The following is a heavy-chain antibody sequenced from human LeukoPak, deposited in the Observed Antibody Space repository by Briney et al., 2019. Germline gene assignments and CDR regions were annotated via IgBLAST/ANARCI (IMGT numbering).Heavy chain of an antibody. V-gene: IGHV1-18*01. D-gene: IGHD3-3*01. Sequence: ASVKVSCKASGYTFTSYGISWVRQAPGQGLEWMGWISAYNGNTNYAQKLQGRVTITADESTSTAYMELSSLRSEDTAVYYCARVRGGAWSGYSPYYYYMDVWGKGTTVTVSS. J-gene: IGHJ6*03. CDR1: GYTFTSYG. CDR2: ISAYNGNT. CDR3: ARVRGGAWSGYSPYYYYMDV.